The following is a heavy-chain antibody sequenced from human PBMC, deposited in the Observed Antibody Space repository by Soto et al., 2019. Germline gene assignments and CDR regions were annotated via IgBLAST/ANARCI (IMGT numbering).Heavy chain of an antibody. J-gene: IGHJ3*02. V-gene: IGHV1-69*01. Sequence: QVQLVQSGAEVKKPGSSVKVSCKASGGTFSSYAISWVRQAPGQEREWMGGIIPIFGTANYAQRFQGRVTITADESTSTAYMELSSLRSEYTAVYYCARASSGWRDDAFDIWGQGTMVTVSS. CDR3: ARASSGWRDDAFDI. CDR2: IIPIFGTA. D-gene: IGHD6-19*01. CDR1: GGTFSSYA.